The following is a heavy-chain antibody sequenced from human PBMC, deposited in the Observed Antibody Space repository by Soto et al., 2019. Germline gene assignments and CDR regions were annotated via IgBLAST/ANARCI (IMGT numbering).Heavy chain of an antibody. D-gene: IGHD1-26*01. Sequence: GGSLRLSCAASGFTFNNYAMSWVRQAPGKAPEWVAAVRGSGAGTYHADSVRGRVTSSRDNLNNILYLQMNSLRAEDTAMYYCARDQRGAFDYWGHGTLVTAPQ. CDR3: ARDQRGAFDY. J-gene: IGHJ4*01. V-gene: IGHV3-23*01. CDR2: VRGSGAGT. CDR1: GFTFNNYA.